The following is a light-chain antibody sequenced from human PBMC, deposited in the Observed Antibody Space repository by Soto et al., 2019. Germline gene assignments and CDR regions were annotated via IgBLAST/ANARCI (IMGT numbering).Light chain of an antibody. CDR3: QQYGSSLLT. CDR1: QTVSSNY. Sequence: EIVFTQSPGTLSLSPGERATLSCRASQTVSSNYLAWYQQKPGQAPRLLIYGASSRATGIPDRFSGSGSGTDFTLTISRLEPEDFAVYYCQQYGSSLLTFGGGSKVDIK. V-gene: IGKV3-20*01. CDR2: GAS. J-gene: IGKJ4*01.